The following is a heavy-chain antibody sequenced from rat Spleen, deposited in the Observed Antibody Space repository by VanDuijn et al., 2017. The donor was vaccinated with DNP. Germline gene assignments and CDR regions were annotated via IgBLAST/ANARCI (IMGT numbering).Heavy chain of an antibody. V-gene: IGHV2-41*01. J-gene: IGHJ4*01. D-gene: IGHD5-1*01. CDR1: GFSLTSHN. CDR2: ISRGGNT. Sequence: QVQLKESGPGLVQPSQTLSLTCTVAGFSLTSHNVHWVRQPPGKVLEWIAAISRGGNTEYNSALKSRLRISRDTPKSQVFLKMNSLQTEDTATYYCARDRLGAMDAWGQGTSVTVSS. CDR3: ARDRLGAMDA.